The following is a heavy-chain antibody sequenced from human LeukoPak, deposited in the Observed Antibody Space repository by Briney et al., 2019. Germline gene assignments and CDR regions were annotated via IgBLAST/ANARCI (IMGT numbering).Heavy chain of an antibody. D-gene: IGHD3-22*01. Sequence: VASVTVSCKASGGTFSSYAISWVRQAPGQGLEWMGRIIPILGIANYAQKFQGRVTITADKSTSTAYMELSSLRSEDTAVYYCARDRGGVGTMIVVAYYWGQGALVTVSS. CDR2: IIPILGIA. J-gene: IGHJ4*02. CDR1: GGTFSSYA. V-gene: IGHV1-69*10. CDR3: ARDRGGVGTMIVVAYY.